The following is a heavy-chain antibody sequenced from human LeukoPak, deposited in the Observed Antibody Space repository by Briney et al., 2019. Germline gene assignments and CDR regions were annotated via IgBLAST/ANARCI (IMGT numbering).Heavy chain of an antibody. D-gene: IGHD6-13*01. CDR2: TYYRSKWYN. CDR1: GDIVSSNSAA. J-gene: IGHJ4*02. Sequence: KLSQTLSLTCAIPGDIVSSNSAAWNWNRQSPSRGLEWLGRTYYRSKWYNDYAVSVKSRITINPDTSKNRFSLQLNSVTPEDTAVYYCARAYGSSWLDYWGQGTLVTVSS. CDR3: ARAYGSSWLDY. V-gene: IGHV6-1*01.